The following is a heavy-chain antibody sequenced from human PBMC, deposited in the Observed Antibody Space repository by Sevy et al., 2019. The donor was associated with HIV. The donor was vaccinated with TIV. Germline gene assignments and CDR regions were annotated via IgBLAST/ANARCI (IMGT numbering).Heavy chain of an antibody. V-gene: IGHV3-30*03. J-gene: IGHJ4*02. D-gene: IGHD4-17*01. CDR2: MSYDGSNT. CDR3: ARDLEFYDYGDYGPAFMPDY. CDR1: GFIFNRFG. Sequence: GGSLRLSCAASGFIFNRFGMHWVRQGPGKGLEWVAVMSYDGSNTYYADSVKGRFTISRDIAKNTLHLQMNSLRAEDTAVYYCARDLEFYDYGDYGPAFMPDYWGQGTLVTVSS.